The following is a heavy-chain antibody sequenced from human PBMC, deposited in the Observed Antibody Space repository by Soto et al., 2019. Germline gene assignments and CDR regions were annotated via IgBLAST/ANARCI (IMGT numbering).Heavy chain of an antibody. CDR2: IKSDGSST. CDR1: GFAFSTYW. Sequence: PGGSLRLSCAASGFAFSTYWMHWFRQVPGKGLVWVSRIKSDGSSTTYADSVKGRFTISRDNAKKTLYLQMNNLRVEDTAVYYCARFYGFGEGTWFEPRGQGTLVTVSS. V-gene: IGHV3-74*03. J-gene: IGHJ5*02. D-gene: IGHD3-10*01. CDR3: ARFYGFGEGTWFEP.